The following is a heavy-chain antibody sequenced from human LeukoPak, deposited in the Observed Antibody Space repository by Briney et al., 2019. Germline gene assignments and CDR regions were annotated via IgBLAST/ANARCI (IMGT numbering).Heavy chain of an antibody. Sequence: SETLSLTCTVSGGSISSSSYYWGWIRQPPGKGLEWIGSIYYSGSTYYNPSLKSRVTISVDTSKNQFSLKLSSVTAADTAVYYCARVERIVVATGWFDPWGQGTLVTVSS. D-gene: IGHD1-26*01. CDR1: GGSISSSSYY. CDR2: IYYSGST. CDR3: ARVERIVVATGWFDP. V-gene: IGHV4-39*07. J-gene: IGHJ5*02.